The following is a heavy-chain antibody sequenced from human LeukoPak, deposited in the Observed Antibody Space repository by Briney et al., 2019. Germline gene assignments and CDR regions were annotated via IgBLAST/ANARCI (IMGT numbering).Heavy chain of an antibody. Sequence: WETLSLTCTVSNYSISSSDYYWGWIRQPPGKGLEWIASIYYSGSTYYNPSLKSRVTISIDTSKNQFSLQLSSVTAADTAMYYCASQPRLALGGPMHWGQGTLVTVSS. CDR1: NYSISSSDYY. CDR2: IYYSGST. CDR3: ASQPRLALGGPMH. V-gene: IGHV4-39*07. J-gene: IGHJ4*02. D-gene: IGHD6-19*01.